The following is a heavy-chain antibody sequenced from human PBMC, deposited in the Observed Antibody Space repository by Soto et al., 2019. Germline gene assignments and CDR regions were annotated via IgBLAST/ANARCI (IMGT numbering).Heavy chain of an antibody. V-gene: IGHV2-70*04. CDR1: GFSLSTSGVR. D-gene: IGHD3-22*01. CDR2: IDWDDDK. J-gene: IGHJ3*02. Sequence: SGPTLVNPTQTLTLTCTFSGFSLSTSGVRVSWIRQPPGKALEWLARIDWDDDKFYSKSLKTRLTISKDTSKNQVVLTMTNMDPVDTATYYCGGDSSGYDAFDIWGQGTMVTVSS. CDR3: GGDSSGYDAFDI.